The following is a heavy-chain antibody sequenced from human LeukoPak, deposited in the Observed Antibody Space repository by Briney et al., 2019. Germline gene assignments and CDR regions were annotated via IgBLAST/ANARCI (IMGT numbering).Heavy chain of an antibody. CDR3: ARAGITTTGPLFQH. CDR2: LYSGGDT. Sequence: GGSLRLSCAASGFTVSSNYINWVRQAPGKGLEWVSVLYSGGDTYYADSVKGRFTVSRDNSKNTLYLQMNSLGAEDTAVYYCARAGITTTGPLFQHWGQGTLVTVSS. CDR1: GFTVSSNY. D-gene: IGHD6-13*01. V-gene: IGHV3-53*01. J-gene: IGHJ1*01.